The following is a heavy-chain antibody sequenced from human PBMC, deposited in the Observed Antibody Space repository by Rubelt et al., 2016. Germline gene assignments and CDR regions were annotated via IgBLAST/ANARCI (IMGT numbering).Heavy chain of an antibody. J-gene: IGHJ4*02. CDR2: FDPEDGET. V-gene: IGHV1-24*01. CDR3: ATGYSSGWYVAY. Sequence: QVQLVQSGAEVKKPGASVKVSCKVSGYTLTELSMHWVRQAPGKGLEWMGGFDPEDGETIYAQKFQGRVTITRDTSASTAYVELSSLRSEDTAIYYCATGYSSGWYVAYWGQGTLVTVSS. CDR1: GYTLTELS. D-gene: IGHD6-19*01.